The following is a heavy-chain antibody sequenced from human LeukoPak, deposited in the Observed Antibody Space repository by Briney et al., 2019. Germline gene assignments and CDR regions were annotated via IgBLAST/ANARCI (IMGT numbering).Heavy chain of an antibody. CDR2: INPNSGGT. V-gene: IGHV1-2*02. D-gene: IGHD3-10*01. Sequence: GASVKVSCKASGYTFTGYYMHWVRQAPGQGLEWMGWINPNSGGTNYAQKFQGRVTMTRDTSISTAYMELSRLRSDDTAVYYCARASMVRGVTGYYFDYWGQGTLVTVSS. CDR3: ARASMVRGVTGYYFDY. CDR1: GYTFTGYY. J-gene: IGHJ4*02.